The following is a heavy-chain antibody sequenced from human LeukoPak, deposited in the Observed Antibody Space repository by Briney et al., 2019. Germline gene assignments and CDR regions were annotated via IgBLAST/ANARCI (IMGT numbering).Heavy chain of an antibody. Sequence: PSETLSLTCTVSGGSISSYYWSWIRQPPGKGLEWIGCIYYSGSTNYNPSLKSRVTISVDTSKNQFSLKLSSVTAADTAVYYCARDRGTAMGFDAFDIWGQGTMVTVSS. V-gene: IGHV4-59*01. CDR3: ARDRGTAMGFDAFDI. CDR2: IYYSGST. J-gene: IGHJ3*02. D-gene: IGHD5-18*01. CDR1: GGSISSYY.